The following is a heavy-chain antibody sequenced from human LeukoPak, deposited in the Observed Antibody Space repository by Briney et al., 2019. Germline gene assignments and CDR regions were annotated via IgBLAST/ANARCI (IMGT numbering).Heavy chain of an antibody. CDR1: GFTFSTYA. J-gene: IGHJ2*01. V-gene: IGHV3-21*01. Sequence: GGSLRLSCAASGFTFSTYAISWVRLAPGKGLEWVSCISSTSNYIFYADSVKGRFTLSRDNAKNSVFLQMNSLRAEDTAMYYCVRDAPVAVTWYFDLWGRGTLVTVSS. CDR2: ISSTSNYI. CDR3: VRDAPVAVTWYFDL. D-gene: IGHD2-15*01.